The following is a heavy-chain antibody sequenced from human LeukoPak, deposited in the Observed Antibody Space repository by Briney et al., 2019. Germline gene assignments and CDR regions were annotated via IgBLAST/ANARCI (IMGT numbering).Heavy chain of an antibody. V-gene: IGHV3-23*01. CDR3: AKAPYYDILTGYYSY. CDR2: ISGSGGST. J-gene: IGHJ4*02. Sequence: GGSLRLSCAASGFTFSSYAMSWVRQAPGKGLEWVSAISGSGGSTYYADSVKGRFTISRDNFKNTLYLQMNSLRAEDTAVYYCAKAPYYDILTGYYSYWGQGTLVTVSS. D-gene: IGHD3-9*01. CDR1: GFTFSSYA.